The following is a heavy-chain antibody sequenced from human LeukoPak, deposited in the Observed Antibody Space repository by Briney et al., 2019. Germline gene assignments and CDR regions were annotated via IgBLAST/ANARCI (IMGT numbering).Heavy chain of an antibody. CDR1: GYTFTSYG. CDR2: INPNSGGT. Sequence: ASVKVSCKASGYTFTSYGISWVRQAPGQGLEWMGWINPNSGGTNYAQKFQGRVTMTRDTSISTAYMELSRLRSDDTAVYYCARLHYYDSSGYYYYYFDYWGQGTLVTVSS. V-gene: IGHV1-2*02. D-gene: IGHD3-22*01. J-gene: IGHJ4*02. CDR3: ARLHYYDSSGYYYYYFDY.